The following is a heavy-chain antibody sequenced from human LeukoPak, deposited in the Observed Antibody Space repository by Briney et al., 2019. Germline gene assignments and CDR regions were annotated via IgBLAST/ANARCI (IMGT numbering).Heavy chain of an antibody. CDR2: INHSGST. CDR3: ARKDIVVVVAATHNLFDP. Sequence: SETLSLTCAVYGGSFSGYYWSWIRQPPGKGLEWIGEINHSGSTNYNPSLKSRVTISVDTSKNQFSLKLSSVTAADTAVYYCARKDIVVVVAATHNLFDPWGQGTLVTVSS. J-gene: IGHJ5*02. CDR1: GGSFSGYY. V-gene: IGHV4-34*01. D-gene: IGHD2-15*01.